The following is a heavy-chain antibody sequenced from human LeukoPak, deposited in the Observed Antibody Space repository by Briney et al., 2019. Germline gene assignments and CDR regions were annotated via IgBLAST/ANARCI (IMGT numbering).Heavy chain of an antibody. D-gene: IGHD5-24*01. CDR2: IYYSGST. V-gene: IGHV4-39*01. Sequence: SETLSLTCTVSGGSISSSSYYWGWIRQPPGKGLEWIGSIYYSGSTYYNPSLKSRVTISVDTSKNQFSLKLSSVTAADTAVYYCARQQRWLHLTLHGFDPWGQGTLVTVSS. J-gene: IGHJ5*02. CDR1: GGSISSSSYY. CDR3: ARQQRWLHLTLHGFDP.